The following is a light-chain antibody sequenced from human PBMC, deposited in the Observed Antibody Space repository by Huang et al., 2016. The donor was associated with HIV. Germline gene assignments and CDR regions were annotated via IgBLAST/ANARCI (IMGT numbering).Light chain of an antibody. CDR2: WAS. Sequence: DIVMSQSPDSLAVSLGERATINCKSSQNVLHSSNDKNYLAGYQQKPGQPPKLLIYWASTRGSGVPDRFSGSGSGTDYTLTISSLQAEDVALYYCQQYYSIPPTFGGGTKVEIK. V-gene: IGKV4-1*01. J-gene: IGKJ4*01. CDR3: QQYYSIPPT. CDR1: QNVLHSSNDKNY.